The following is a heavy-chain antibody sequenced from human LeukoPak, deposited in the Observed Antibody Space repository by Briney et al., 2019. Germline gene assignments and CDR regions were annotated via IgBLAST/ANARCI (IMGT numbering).Heavy chain of an antibody. CDR3: ASWLVVPAAIDY. V-gene: IGHV4-30-4*01. J-gene: IGHJ4*02. D-gene: IGHD2-2*02. CDR1: GGSISSGDYY. Sequence: SQTLSLTCTVSGGSISSGDYYWTWIRQPPGKGLEWIGYIYYSGTTFYNPSLKSRVIISLDTSKNHFSLRLSSVTAADSAVCYCASWLVVPAAIDYWGQGTLVTVSS. CDR2: IYYSGTT.